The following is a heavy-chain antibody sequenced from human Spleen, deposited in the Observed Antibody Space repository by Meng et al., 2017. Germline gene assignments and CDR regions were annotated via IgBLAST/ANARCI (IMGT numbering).Heavy chain of an antibody. D-gene: IGHD2-2*02. CDR3: ARVRYCGRPSCYTWVDY. J-gene: IGHJ4*02. CDR2: IYYTGSA. V-gene: IGHV4-30-4*01. CDR1: GGSISSGDYY. Sequence: QVQLQETSPGLVKPSQTLSLNCTVSGGSISSGDYYWSWIRQPPGKGLEWIGYIYYTGSAYYNPSLKSRLAISVDTSKNQFSLRLSSVTAADTAVYYCARVRYCGRPSCYTWVDYWGQGTLVTVSS.